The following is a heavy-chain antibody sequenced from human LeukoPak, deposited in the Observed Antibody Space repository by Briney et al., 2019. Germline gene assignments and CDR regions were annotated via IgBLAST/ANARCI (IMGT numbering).Heavy chain of an antibody. D-gene: IGHD4-23*01. Sequence: GGSLRLSCAASGFTFSSYWMNWVRQAPGKGLVWVSRIASDGSSTTYADSVKGRFSISSDNAKNTLYLQMNSLRVEDTAVYYCARGRPHGNDYWGQGTLVTVSS. CDR2: IASDGSST. CDR3: ARGRPHGNDY. CDR1: GFTFSSYW. J-gene: IGHJ4*02. V-gene: IGHV3-74*01.